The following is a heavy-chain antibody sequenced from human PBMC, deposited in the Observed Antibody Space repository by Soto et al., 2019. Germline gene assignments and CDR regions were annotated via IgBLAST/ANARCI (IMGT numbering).Heavy chain of an antibody. CDR2: IYRTGST. CDR1: GGSFTSNNW. D-gene: IGHD1-7*01. Sequence: ASETLSLTCAVSGGSFTSNNWWTWVRQPPGQGLEWIGEIYRTGSTNYNPSLKSRVTISLDKSENQFSLKVTSLTAADTAVYYCASRDPGTSVDYWGQETLVTVSS. J-gene: IGHJ4*02. CDR3: ASRDPGTSVDY. V-gene: IGHV4-4*02.